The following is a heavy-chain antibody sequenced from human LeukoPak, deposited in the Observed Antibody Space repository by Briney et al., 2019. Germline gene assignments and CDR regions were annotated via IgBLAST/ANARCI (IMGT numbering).Heavy chain of an antibody. Sequence: PGGSLRLSCTVSGFTLTDHYMTWYRQSPGRGLEWISWITASGTTKDYADSVKGRFTISRDSSKNSVYLQMSSLRADDTAVYYCARDPDYGDPYWGQGTLVTVSS. D-gene: IGHD4-17*01. CDR2: ITASGTTK. CDR1: GFTLTDHY. J-gene: IGHJ4*02. CDR3: ARDPDYGDPY. V-gene: IGHV3-11*01.